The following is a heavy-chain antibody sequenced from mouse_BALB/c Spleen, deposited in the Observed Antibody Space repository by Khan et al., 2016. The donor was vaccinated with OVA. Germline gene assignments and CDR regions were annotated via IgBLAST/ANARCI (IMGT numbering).Heavy chain of an antibody. CDR1: GYSITSDYA. V-gene: IGHV3-2*02. CDR3: ARGNYYGYAMDY. Sequence: EVQLQESGPGLVKPSQSLSLTCTVTGYSITSDYAWNWIRQFPGNKLEWIGYISYSGSTSYNPSLQRRISITRDTPKNQSFLQFNSVTTEDTATYYCARGNYYGYAMDYWGQGTSVTVSS. J-gene: IGHJ4*01. D-gene: IGHD1-1*01. CDR2: ISYSGST.